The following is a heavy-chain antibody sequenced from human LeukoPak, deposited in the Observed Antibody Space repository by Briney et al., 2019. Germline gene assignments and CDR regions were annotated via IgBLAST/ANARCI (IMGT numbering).Heavy chain of an antibody. CDR3: ARTSGRNWNYDY. J-gene: IGHJ4*02. V-gene: IGHV4-39*02. CDR1: GGSISSSNYH. Sequence: SETLSLTCTVSGGSISSSNYHWGWLRQPPEKGLEWIGSINYDGGTYHNPSLQSRVTMSVDTSKNLFSLKLNSVAAADTAVYYCARTSGRNWNYDYWGQGTLVTVSS. D-gene: IGHD1-7*01. CDR2: INYDGGT.